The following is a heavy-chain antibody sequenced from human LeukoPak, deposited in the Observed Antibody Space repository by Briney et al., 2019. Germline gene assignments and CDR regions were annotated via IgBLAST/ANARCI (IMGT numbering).Heavy chain of an antibody. Sequence: SETLSLTCAVYGGSFSGYYWSWIRQPPGKGLEWIGEINHSGSTNYNSSLKSRVTISVDTSKNQFSLKLSSVTAADTAVYYCASEVLWFGELVDYWGQGTLVTVSS. J-gene: IGHJ4*02. CDR3: ASEVLWFGELVDY. CDR2: INHSGST. V-gene: IGHV4-34*01. D-gene: IGHD3-10*01. CDR1: GGSFSGYY.